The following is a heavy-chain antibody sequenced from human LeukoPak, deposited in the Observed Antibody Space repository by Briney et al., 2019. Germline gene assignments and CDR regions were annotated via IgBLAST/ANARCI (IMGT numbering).Heavy chain of an antibody. V-gene: IGHV3-21*01. CDR1: EFTFSSYS. CDR2: ISSIRNYI. J-gene: IGHJ4*02. CDR3: ARLRGGYNYALGPFDY. D-gene: IGHD5-18*01. Sequence: GGSLRLSCEASEFTFSSYSINWVRQAPGKGLEWVSSISSIRNYIYYADSVRGRFTISRDNARNSLYQQMNSLRAEDTAVYYCARLRGGYNYALGPFDYWGQGTLVTVSS.